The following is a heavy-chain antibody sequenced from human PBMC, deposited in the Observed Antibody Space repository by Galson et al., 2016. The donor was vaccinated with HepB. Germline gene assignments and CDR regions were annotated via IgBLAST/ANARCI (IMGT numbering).Heavy chain of an antibody. D-gene: IGHD3-3*01. CDR3: ASSPVWSGYPY. V-gene: IGHV3-33*08. CDR1: GFTFSNYV. Sequence: SLRLSCAASGFTFSNYVMHWVRQAPGKGLEWVASLFSPGDREFYAESVKGRFTISRDNSKNTVFLQMNSLTAADTAVYYCASSPVWSGYPYWGLGTLVTVSS. CDR2: LFSPGDRE. J-gene: IGHJ4*02.